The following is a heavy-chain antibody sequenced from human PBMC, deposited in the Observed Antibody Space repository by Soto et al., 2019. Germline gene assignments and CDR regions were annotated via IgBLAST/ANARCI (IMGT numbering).Heavy chain of an antibody. Sequence: QVQLQQWGTGLLKPSETLSLNCAVYGGSFSGYYWNWIRQPPGKGLEWIGEINDSGSTNYNPSLTGRVAISVDKSKNRFSLKLSSVAAADTAVYYCARRTGGRSWYPQGWFDPWGQGTMVTVSS. CDR1: GGSFSGYY. J-gene: IGHJ5*02. D-gene: IGHD6-13*01. CDR2: INDSGST. V-gene: IGHV4-34*01. CDR3: ARRTGGRSWYPQGWFDP.